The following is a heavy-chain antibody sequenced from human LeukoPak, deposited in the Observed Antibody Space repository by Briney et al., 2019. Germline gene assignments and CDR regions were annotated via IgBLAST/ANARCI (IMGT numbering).Heavy chain of an antibody. Sequence: GGSLRLSCAAAGFTFGSHFMHWVRQAPGKGLEWVAAISNDENNKYYADSVKGRFAISRDNSKNTLDLQMNSLRVEDTAVYYCANLARPLDYWGQGALVTVSS. CDR2: ISNDENNK. D-gene: IGHD6-6*01. CDR3: ANLARPLDY. CDR1: GFTFGSHF. V-gene: IGHV3-30*09. J-gene: IGHJ4*02.